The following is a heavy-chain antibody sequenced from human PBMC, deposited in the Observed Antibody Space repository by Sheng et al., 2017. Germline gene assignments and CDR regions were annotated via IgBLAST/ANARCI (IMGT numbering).Heavy chain of an antibody. CDR1: GFSFGDDS. Sequence: EVQLVESGGGLVRPAESLRLSCTGSGFSFGDDSLNWVRQVPGKGLEGVAYISSSSQTIYYAGSVEGRFTVSRDNARNSLYLQMNSLREEDTAVYYCARDTPNLGFWGQGTLVTVSS. CDR3: ARDTPNLGF. J-gene: IGHJ4*02. CDR2: ISSSSQTI. D-gene: IGHD2-15*01. V-gene: IGHV3-48*02.